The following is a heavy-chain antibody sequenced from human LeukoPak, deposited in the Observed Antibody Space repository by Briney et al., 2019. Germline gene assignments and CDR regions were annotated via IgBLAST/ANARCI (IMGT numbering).Heavy chain of an antibody. Sequence: PGGSLRLSCAASGFTFSSYNMNWVRQAPGKGLEWVSSISSRSNYIYLADSLKGRFTISRDNAKNSLYLQMNSLRAEDTAVYYCARGEFGFDFWGQGTLVTVSS. J-gene: IGHJ4*02. CDR2: ISSRSNYI. V-gene: IGHV3-21*01. CDR3: ARGEFGFDF. CDR1: GFTFSSYN. D-gene: IGHD3-10*01.